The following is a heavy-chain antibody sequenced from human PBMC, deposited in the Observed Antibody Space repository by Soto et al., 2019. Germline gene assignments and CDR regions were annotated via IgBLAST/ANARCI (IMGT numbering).Heavy chain of an antibody. CDR2: ISGSGGST. CDR3: AEDQVVVDARGIDY. Sequence: SRIRKTHGKGLEWVSAISGSGGSTYYADSVKGRFTISRDNSKNTLYLQMNSLRAEDTAVYYCAEDQVVVDARGIDYWGQGTLVTVFS. D-gene: IGHD2-15*01. J-gene: IGHJ4*02. V-gene: IGHV3-23*01.